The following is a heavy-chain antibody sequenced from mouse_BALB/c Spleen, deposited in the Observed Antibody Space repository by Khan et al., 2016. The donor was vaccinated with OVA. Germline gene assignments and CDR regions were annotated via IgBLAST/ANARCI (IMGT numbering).Heavy chain of an antibody. CDR3: ARQPYYHYNIMDY. CDR2: IWSDGST. J-gene: IGHJ4*01. V-gene: IGHV2-6-1*01. CDR1: GFSLTNYG. D-gene: IGHD2-10*01. Sequence: QVQLKESGPGLVASSQSLSITCTISGFSLTNYGVHWIRQPLGTGLEWLVVIWSDGSTTYNSALKSRLTITKDNSKSQVFLQMNSLQTDDTAIYFCARQPYYHYNIMDYWGQGTSVTVSS.